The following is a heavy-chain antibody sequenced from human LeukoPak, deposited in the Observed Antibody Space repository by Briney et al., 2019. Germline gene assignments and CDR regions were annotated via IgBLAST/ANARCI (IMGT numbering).Heavy chain of an antibody. V-gene: IGHV2-5*02. J-gene: IGHJ4*02. CDR1: GFSLTTSGVG. CDR2: IYWDDDK. D-gene: IGHD6-19*01. CDR3: SRTRRGQIGWTNDY. Sequence: SGPTLVNPTQTLTLTCTFSGFSLTTSGVGVGWIRQPPGKALEWLALIYWDDDKRYSPSLKSRVTITKDTSKNQVVLTMTNMDPVDTATCYCSRTRRGQIGWTNDYWGQGTLVTVSS.